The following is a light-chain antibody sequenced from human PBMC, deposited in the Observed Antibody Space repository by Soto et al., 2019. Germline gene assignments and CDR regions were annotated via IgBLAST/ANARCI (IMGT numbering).Light chain of an antibody. V-gene: IGLV1-40*01. CDR1: SSNIGAGYD. Sequence: QSVLTQPPSVSGAPGQRVTISCTGSSSNIGAGYDVHWYHQLPGTAPNLLIFGNTNRPSGVPDRFSGSKSGTSASLAINGLQADDEANYYCRSYDSTLSASIFGGGTKLTVL. J-gene: IGLJ2*01. CDR2: GNT. CDR3: RSYDSTLSASI.